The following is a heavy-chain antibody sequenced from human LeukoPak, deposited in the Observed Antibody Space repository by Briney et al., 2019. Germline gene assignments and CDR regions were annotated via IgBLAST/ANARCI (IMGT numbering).Heavy chain of an antibody. J-gene: IGHJ6*02. D-gene: IGHD3-10*01. Sequence: SVKVSCKASGGTFSSYAISWVRQAPGQGLEWMGGIIPILGTANYAQKFQGRVTITADESTSTAYMELSSLRSEDTAVYYCATSPIEGSIYYYYYGMDVWGQGTTVTVSS. V-gene: IGHV1-69*01. CDR1: GGTFSSYA. CDR3: ATSPIEGSIYYYYYGMDV. CDR2: IIPILGTA.